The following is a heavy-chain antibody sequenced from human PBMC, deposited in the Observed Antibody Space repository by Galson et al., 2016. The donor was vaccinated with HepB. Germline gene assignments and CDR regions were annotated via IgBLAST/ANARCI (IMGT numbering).Heavy chain of an antibody. V-gene: IGHV3-49*04. D-gene: IGHD3-22*01. CDR2: IRSKAYAGTT. CDR1: GFTFGDYA. Sequence: SLRLSCAGSGFTFGDYAMSWVRQAPGKGLEWVGFIRSKAYAGTTEYAASVIGRFAISRDDSKSIAYLQMNSLKTEDTAVYYCTSRGYYYDSSASPREVFDHWGQGTLVTVSS. J-gene: IGHJ4*02. CDR3: TSRGYYYDSSASPREVFDH.